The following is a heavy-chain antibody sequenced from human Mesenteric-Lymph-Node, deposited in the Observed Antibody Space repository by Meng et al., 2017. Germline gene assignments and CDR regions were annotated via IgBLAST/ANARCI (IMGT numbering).Heavy chain of an antibody. CDR1: GYSFIKYH. D-gene: IGHD2-15*01. Sequence: ASVKVSCKTSGYSFIKYHMHMRWVRQAPGQGLEWMRRINPNTCGTFCAQKFQGRVTMTTDTSTRTAYMELRSLRSDDTAVYYCARDSAIGYCSGGSCYLWGQGTLVTVSS. V-gene: IGHV1-2*06. J-gene: IGHJ4*02. CDR3: ARDSAIGYCSGGSCYL. CDR2: INPNTCGT.